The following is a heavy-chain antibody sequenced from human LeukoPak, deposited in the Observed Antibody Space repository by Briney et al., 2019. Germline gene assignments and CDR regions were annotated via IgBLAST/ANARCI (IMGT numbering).Heavy chain of an antibody. CDR1: GFTFSNYW. CDR2: ISSDGSST. CDR3: ARTAYSDYSLGF. D-gene: IGHD5-12*01. V-gene: IGHV3-74*01. Sequence: PGGSLRLSCAASGFTFSNYWMHWVRQAPGKGLVWVSRISSDGSSTSYADSVKGRFTTSRDNAKNTLYLQMNSLRAEDTAVYYCARTAYSDYSLGFWGQGTLVTVSS. J-gene: IGHJ4*02.